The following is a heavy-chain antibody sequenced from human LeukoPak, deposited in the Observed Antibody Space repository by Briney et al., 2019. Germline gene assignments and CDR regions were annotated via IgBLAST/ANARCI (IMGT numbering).Heavy chain of an antibody. CDR2: ISVYSGNT. D-gene: IGHD6-19*01. V-gene: IGHV1-18*01. CDR1: GYTFASYG. J-gene: IGHJ5*02. CDR3: ARHGWSLGP. Sequence: ASVTVSCKASGYTFASYGVSWVRQAPGQGPEWMAWISVYSGNTKYAQKFQDRVTLTADTSTSTVYMELRSLRSDDTAVYYCARHGWSLGPWGQGTLVTVSS.